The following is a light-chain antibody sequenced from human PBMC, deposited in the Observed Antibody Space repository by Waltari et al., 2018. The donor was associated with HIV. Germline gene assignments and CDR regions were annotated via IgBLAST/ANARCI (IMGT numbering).Light chain of an antibody. CDR3: ATWDDSLNAFV. CDR2: SNN. V-gene: IGLV1-44*01. Sequence: QSVLTQPPSASETPGQRVTISCSGSSSNIGSNTVNWYQQLPGTAPNLLTCSNNQRPSGVPDRFSGTKSGTSASLAISGLQSDDEADYYCATWDDSLNAFVFGTGTKVTVL. CDR1: SSNIGSNT. J-gene: IGLJ1*01.